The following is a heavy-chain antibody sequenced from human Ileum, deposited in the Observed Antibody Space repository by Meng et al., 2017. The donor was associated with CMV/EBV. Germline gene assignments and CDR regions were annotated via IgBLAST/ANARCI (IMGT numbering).Heavy chain of an antibody. CDR2: ILSDGTRI. Sequence: EAQVGESGGGLMQPGGFLRLSCAVAGLTSSDYWVDWVRQGPGKGPVWVSRILSDGTRITYADSVKGRFTISGDNAKNTVYLQMDSLRAEDTAVYYCVRDDITYGLDYWGQGTLVTVSS. CDR3: VRDDITYGLDY. CDR1: GLTSSDYW. D-gene: IGHD3-10*01. J-gene: IGHJ4*02. V-gene: IGHV3-74*03.